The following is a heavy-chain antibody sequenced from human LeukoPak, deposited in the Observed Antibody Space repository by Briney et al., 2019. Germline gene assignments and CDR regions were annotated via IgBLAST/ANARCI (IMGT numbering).Heavy chain of an antibody. V-gene: IGHV3-48*03. CDR2: ISSSGSTI. Sequence: PGGSLRLSCAASGFTFSSYEMNWVRQAPGKGLEWVSYISSSGSTIYYADSVKGRFTISRDNAKNSLYLQMNSLRAEDTAVYYCARDPIPRSKWPLDYWGQGTLVTVSS. CDR1: GFTFSSYE. CDR3: ARDPIPRSKWPLDY. D-gene: IGHD5-12*01. J-gene: IGHJ4*02.